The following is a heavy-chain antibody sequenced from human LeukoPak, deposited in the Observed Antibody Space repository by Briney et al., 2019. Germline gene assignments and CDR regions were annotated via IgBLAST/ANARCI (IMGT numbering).Heavy chain of an antibody. Sequence: PGGSLRLSCAASGFTFSDYYMSCIRQAPGKGLEWVSFISSSSSNIYYADSVQGRFTISRDNAKNSLYLQMNSLRDEDTAVYYCARLYYYGSGSSDYWGQGTLVTVSS. D-gene: IGHD3-10*01. CDR3: ARLYYYGSGSSDY. CDR2: ISSSSSNI. CDR1: GFTFSDYY. V-gene: IGHV3-11*04. J-gene: IGHJ4*02.